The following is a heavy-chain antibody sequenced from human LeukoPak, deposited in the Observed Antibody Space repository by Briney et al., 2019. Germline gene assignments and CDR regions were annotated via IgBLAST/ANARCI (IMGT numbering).Heavy chain of an antibody. CDR1: GGSISSGSYY. V-gene: IGHV4-61*02. D-gene: IGHD6-13*01. Sequence: SETLSLTCTVSGGSISSGSYYRSWIRQPAGKGLEWIGRIYTSGSTNYNPSLKSRVTISVDTSKNQFSLKLSSVTAADTAVYYCASLYSSSWPDAFDIWGQGTMVTVSS. CDR3: ASLYSSSWPDAFDI. CDR2: IYTSGST. J-gene: IGHJ3*02.